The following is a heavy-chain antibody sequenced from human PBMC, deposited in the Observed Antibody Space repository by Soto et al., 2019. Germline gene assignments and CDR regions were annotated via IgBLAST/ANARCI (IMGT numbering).Heavy chain of an antibody. CDR2: INSDESST. D-gene: IGHD3-10*01. Sequence: EVQLVESGGGLVQPGGSLRLSCAASGFTFSSYWMHWVRQAPGKGLVWVSRINSDESSTSYADSVKGRFTISRDNAKNTLYLQMNSLRVEDTAVYYCASTVTMFRGHGMDVWGQGTTVTVSS. CDR3: ASTVTMFRGHGMDV. CDR1: GFTFSSYW. V-gene: IGHV3-74*01. J-gene: IGHJ6*02.